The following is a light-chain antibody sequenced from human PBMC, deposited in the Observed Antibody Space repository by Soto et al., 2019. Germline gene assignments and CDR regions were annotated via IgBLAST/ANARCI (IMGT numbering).Light chain of an antibody. J-gene: IGKJ3*01. CDR2: GAS. CDR1: QSINSN. Sequence: EIVMTQSPATLSVSPGERATLSCMASQSINSNLTWYQQKPGQAPRLLIYGASTRATGIPARFSGSGSGTKFTLTISSLQSEDFAVYYCQQYNNWPPLFTFGPGTKVDIK. CDR3: QQYNNWPPLFT. V-gene: IGKV3-15*01.